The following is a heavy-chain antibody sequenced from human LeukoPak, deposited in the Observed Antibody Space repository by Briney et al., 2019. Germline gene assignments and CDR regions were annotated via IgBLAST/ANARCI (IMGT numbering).Heavy chain of an antibody. CDR2: ISGFNGNT. CDR3: ARDHGGYSPY. V-gene: IGHV1-18*04. CDR1: GYNFNDFA. J-gene: IGHJ4*02. D-gene: IGHD3-22*01. Sequence: ASVKVSCKASGYNFNDFAVNWVRQAPGQGLEWMGWISGFNGNTKYPQNLQGRVTMTMDTSTSTAYMEVKNLRSDDTAVYYCARDHGGYSPYWGQGTLVTVSS.